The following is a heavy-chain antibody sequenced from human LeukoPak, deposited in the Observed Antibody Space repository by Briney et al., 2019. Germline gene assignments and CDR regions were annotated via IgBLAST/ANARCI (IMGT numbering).Heavy chain of an antibody. Sequence: SETLSLTCTVSGGSISSSSYYWGWIRQPPGKGLEWIGSIYYSGSTYYNPSLKSRVTISVDTSKNQFSLKLSSVTAADTAVCYCARQRSIVVVLEWFDPWGQGTLVTVSS. V-gene: IGHV4-39*01. CDR2: IYYSGST. CDR1: GGSISSSSYY. CDR3: ARQRSIVVVLEWFDP. D-gene: IGHD2-2*01. J-gene: IGHJ5*02.